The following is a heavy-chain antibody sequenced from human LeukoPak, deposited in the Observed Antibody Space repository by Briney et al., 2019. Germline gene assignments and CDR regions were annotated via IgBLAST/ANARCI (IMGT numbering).Heavy chain of an antibody. Sequence: PGGSLRLSCAASGFTFSSYSMNWVRQAPGKGLEWVSSISSSSSYIYYADSVKGRSTISRDNAKNSLYLHMNSLRAEDTAVYYCARARGSYLLDYWGQGTLVTVSS. CDR3: ARARGSYLLDY. D-gene: IGHD1-26*01. J-gene: IGHJ4*02. V-gene: IGHV3-21*01. CDR1: GFTFSSYS. CDR2: ISSSSSYI.